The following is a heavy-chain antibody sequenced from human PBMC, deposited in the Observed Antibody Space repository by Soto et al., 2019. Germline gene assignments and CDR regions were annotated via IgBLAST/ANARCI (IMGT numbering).Heavy chain of an antibody. J-gene: IGHJ6*03. Sequence: PGGSLRLSCAASGFTFSSYAMSWVRQAPGKGLEWVSTISVSAGSTYYADSVKGRLTISRDSSKNTLYLQMNNLRAGDTAVYYCAKEGSYGFYYMDVWGKGTTVTVSS. CDR2: ISVSAGST. CDR3: AKEGSYGFYYMDV. D-gene: IGHD5-18*01. CDR1: GFTFSSYA. V-gene: IGHV3-23*01.